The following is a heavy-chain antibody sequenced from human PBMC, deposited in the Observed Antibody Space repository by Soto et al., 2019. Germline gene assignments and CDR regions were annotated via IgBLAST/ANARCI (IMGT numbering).Heavy chain of an antibody. V-gene: IGHV4-31*03. CDR3: ARDRSVGYCSSTSCYPPGWFDP. Sequence: QVQLQESGPGLVKPSQTLSLTCTVSGGSISSGGYYWSWIRQHPGKGLEWIGYIYYSGSTYYNPSLKSRVTISVDTSKNQFSLKLSSVTAADTAVYYCARDRSVGYCSSTSCYPPGWFDPWGQGTLVTVSS. CDR2: IYYSGST. D-gene: IGHD2-2*03. CDR1: GGSISSGGYY. J-gene: IGHJ5*02.